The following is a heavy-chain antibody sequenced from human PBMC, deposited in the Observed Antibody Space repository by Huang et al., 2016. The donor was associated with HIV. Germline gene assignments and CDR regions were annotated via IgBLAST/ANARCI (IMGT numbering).Heavy chain of an antibody. CDR2: ISADGSGQ. CDR3: AKDQGQWLAYFDS. Sequence: VRLVQSGGGGVQPGGSLSLSCAASGITFRNYAMPWVRLAPGKGLEWVAGISADGSGQYYVDSVKGRFIISKDNSNETLFLEMRSLKSEDTAVYFCAKDQGQWLAYFDSWGQGTLVTVSS. J-gene: IGHJ4*02. V-gene: IGHV3-30*18. D-gene: IGHD6-19*01. CDR1: GITFRNYA.